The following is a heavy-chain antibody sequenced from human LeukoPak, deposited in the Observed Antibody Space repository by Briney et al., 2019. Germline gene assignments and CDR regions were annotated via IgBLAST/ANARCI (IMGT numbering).Heavy chain of an antibody. CDR2: ILGSGSAT. D-gene: IGHD4-17*01. CDR3: AKARYDYGDPVGWFDP. V-gene: IGHV3-23*01. J-gene: IGHJ5*02. Sequence: GGSLRLSCAASGFTFSTYAMSWFRQAPGKGLEWVSSILGSGSATYYADSVKGRFTISRDNSQNTPYLQMHTLRAEDTAIYYCAKARYDYGDPVGWFDPWGQGTLVTVSS. CDR1: GFTFSTYA.